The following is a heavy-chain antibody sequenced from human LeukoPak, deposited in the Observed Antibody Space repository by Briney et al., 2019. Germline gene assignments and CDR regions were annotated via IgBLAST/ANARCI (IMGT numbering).Heavy chain of an antibody. V-gene: IGHV3-15*01. J-gene: IGHJ5*02. CDR2: IKSKADGETT. Sequence: GGSLRLSCAASGFTSSNAWMSWVRQAPGKGLEWVGRIKSKADGETTDYAGPVKGRFTISRDDSKNTLYLQMNNLRTEDTAIYYCSTLPYHSPDHWGQGTLVTVSS. CDR3: STLPYHSPDH. CDR1: GFTSSNAW. D-gene: IGHD3-16*01.